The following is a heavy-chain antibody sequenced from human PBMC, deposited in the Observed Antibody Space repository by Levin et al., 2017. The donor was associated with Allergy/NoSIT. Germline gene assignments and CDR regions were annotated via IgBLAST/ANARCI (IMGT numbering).Heavy chain of an antibody. J-gene: IGHJ4*02. D-gene: IGHD2/OR15-2a*01. CDR2: INPNSGGT. Sequence: AASVKVSCKASGYTFTGYYMHWVRQAPGQGLEWMGRINPNSGGTNYAQKFQGRVTMTRDTSISTAYMELSRLRSDDTAVYYCARVVYGAPYYFDYWGQGTLVTVSS. CDR3: ARVVYGAPYYFDY. V-gene: IGHV1-2*06. CDR1: GYTFTGYY.